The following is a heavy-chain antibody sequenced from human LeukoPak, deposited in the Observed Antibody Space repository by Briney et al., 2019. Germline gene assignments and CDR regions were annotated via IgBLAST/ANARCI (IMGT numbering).Heavy chain of an antibody. V-gene: IGHV4-31*03. Sequence: KTSETLSLTCTVSGGSISSGGYYWSWIRQHPGKGLEWIGYIYYSGSTYYNPSLKSRVTISVDTSKNQFSLKLSSVTAADTAVYYCARLPVSLHYYYYGMDVWGQGTTVTVSS. CDR1: GGSISSGGYY. CDR2: IYYSGST. J-gene: IGHJ6*02. CDR3: ARLPVSLHYYYYGMDV.